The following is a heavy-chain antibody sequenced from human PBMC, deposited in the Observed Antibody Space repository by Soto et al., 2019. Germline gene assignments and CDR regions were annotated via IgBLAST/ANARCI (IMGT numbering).Heavy chain of an antibody. CDR3: APHHTSAEGSGWFDP. CDR2: IYWDDDK. V-gene: IGHV2-5*02. CDR1: GFSLSTSGVG. J-gene: IGHJ5*02. D-gene: IGHD2-15*01. Sequence: SGPTLVNPTQTLTLTCTFSGFSLSTSGVGVGWIRQPPGKALKWLALIYWDDDKRYSPSLKSRLTITKDTSKNQVVLTMTNMDPVDTAIFYCAPHHTSAEGSGWFDPGGQETRVTVSS.